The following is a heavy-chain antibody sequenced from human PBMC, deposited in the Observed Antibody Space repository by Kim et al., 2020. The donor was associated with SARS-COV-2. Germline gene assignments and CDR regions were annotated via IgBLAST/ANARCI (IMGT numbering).Heavy chain of an antibody. J-gene: IGHJ4*02. D-gene: IGHD7-27*01. CDR1: GYTFTSYF. CDR2: INPSDGGT. V-gene: IGHV1-46*01. Sequence: ASVKVSCKALGYTFTSYFIHWVRQAPGQGLEWMGMINPSDGGTVYAQNFQGRVTMTRDTSTSTLYMDLSSLRSDDTALYYCARERPNTYYFDYWGQGTLV. CDR3: ARERPNTYYFDY.